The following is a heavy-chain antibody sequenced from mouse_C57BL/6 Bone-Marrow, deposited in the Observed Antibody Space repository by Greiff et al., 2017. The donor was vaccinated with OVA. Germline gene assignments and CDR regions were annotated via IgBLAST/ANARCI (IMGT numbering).Heavy chain of an antibody. CDR1: GYAFSSSW. CDR2: IYPGDGDT. Sequence: QVQLQQSGPELVKPGASVKISCKASGYAFSSSWMNWVKQRPGKGLEWIGRIYPGDGDTNYNGKFKGKATRTADKSSSTAYMQLSSLTSEDSAVYFCARVCYYFAYWGQGTLVTVSA. CDR3: ARVCYYFAY. J-gene: IGHJ3*01. V-gene: IGHV1-82*01. D-gene: IGHD1-1*02.